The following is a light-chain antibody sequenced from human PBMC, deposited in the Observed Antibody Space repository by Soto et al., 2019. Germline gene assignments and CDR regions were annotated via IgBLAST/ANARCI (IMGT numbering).Light chain of an antibody. J-gene: IGLJ1*01. CDR1: SSNVGGNP. CDR2: TNT. CDR3: ASWDDSLNGPV. Sequence: QSALTQPPSASGTPGQRVTISCSGSSSNVGGNPVNWYQHVPTTAPKLLIHTNTQRPSGVPDRFSGSKSGTSASLAISGLQSEDEADYYCASWDDSLNGPVFGTGTKVTVL. V-gene: IGLV1-44*01.